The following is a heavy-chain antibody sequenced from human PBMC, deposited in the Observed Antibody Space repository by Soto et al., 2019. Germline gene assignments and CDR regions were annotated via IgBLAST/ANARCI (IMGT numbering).Heavy chain of an antibody. V-gene: IGHV1-69*19. CDR2: VIPVLGQA. CDR1: GGIFSSYA. Sequence: QVQLVQSGAEVKRPGSSVKVSCKASGGIFSSYAISWLRQAPGQGLEWMGAVIPVLGQAYYAQNLQDRVTITADESTRTAYMELSSLRSEDTAVYFCARVGGVGAHPGADDWGQGTLVTVSS. CDR3: ARVGGVGAHPGADD. D-gene: IGHD1-26*01. J-gene: IGHJ4*02.